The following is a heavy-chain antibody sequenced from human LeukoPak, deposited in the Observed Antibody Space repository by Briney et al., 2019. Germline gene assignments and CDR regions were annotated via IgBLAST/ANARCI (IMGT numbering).Heavy chain of an antibody. D-gene: IGHD3-22*01. CDR3: AKPYYYDSSGYYSEDY. Sequence: PGGSLRLSCAASGFTFSSYSMNWVRQAPGKGLEWVSYISSSSSTIYYADSVKGRFTISRDNAKNSLYLQMNSLRDEDTAVYYCAKPYYYDSSGYYSEDYWGQGTLVTVSS. J-gene: IGHJ4*02. V-gene: IGHV3-48*02. CDR1: GFTFSSYS. CDR2: ISSSSSTI.